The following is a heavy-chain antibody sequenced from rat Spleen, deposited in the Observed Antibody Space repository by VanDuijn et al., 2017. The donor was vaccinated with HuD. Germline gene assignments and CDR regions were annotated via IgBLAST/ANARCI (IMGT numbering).Heavy chain of an antibody. CDR1: GLSFSNYD. V-gene: IGHV5S23*01. D-gene: IGHD1-10*01. Sequence: EVQLVESGGGLVQPGGSLKLSCAASGLSFSNYDMAWVRQAPTKGLEWVASISPSGGSTYYPDSVKGRFTISRDNAKSTLYLQMDSLRSEDTATYFCAKERENKSYYWYFDFWGPGTMVTVSS. J-gene: IGHJ1*01. CDR3: AKERENKSYYWYFDF. CDR2: ISPSGGST.